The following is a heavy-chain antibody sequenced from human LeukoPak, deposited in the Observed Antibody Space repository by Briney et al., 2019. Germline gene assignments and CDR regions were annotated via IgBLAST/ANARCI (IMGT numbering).Heavy chain of an antibody. V-gene: IGHV3-30*18. Sequence: PGGSLRLSCAASGFTFSSYGMHWVRQAPGKGLEWVAVISYDGSNKYYADSVKGRFTISRDNSKNTLYLQMNSLRAEDTAVYYCAKDFIRGVDAFDIWGQGTMVTVSS. J-gene: IGHJ3*02. CDR1: GFTFSSYG. D-gene: IGHD3-16*01. CDR3: AKDFIRGVDAFDI. CDR2: ISYDGSNK.